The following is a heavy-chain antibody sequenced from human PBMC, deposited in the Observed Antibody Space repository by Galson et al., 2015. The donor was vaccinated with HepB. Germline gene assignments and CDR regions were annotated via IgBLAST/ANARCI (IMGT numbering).Heavy chain of an antibody. V-gene: IGHV1-2*06. D-gene: IGHD3-3*01. J-gene: IGHJ6*03. CDR3: ARELVELRYDFWGWYMDV. Sequence: SVKVSCKASGYTFTGHYIHWVRQAPGQGLEWVGRIYTNTGGTNYAQTFQGRVTVTRDTSISTAYMELRGLISEDTAVYYCARELVELRYDFWGWYMDVWGKGTTVTVSS. CDR2: IYTNTGGT. CDR1: GYTFTGHY.